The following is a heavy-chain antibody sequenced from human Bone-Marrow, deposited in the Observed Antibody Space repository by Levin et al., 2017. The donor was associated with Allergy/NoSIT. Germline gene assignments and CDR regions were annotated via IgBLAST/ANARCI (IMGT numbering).Heavy chain of an antibody. CDR3: ARDARFLEWLTRGGVRGMDV. Sequence: PGGSLRLSCAASGFTFSSYSMNWVRQAPGKGLEWVSSISSSSSYIYYADSVKGRFTISRDNAKNSLYLQMNSLRAEDTAVYYCARDARFLEWLTRGGVRGMDVWGQGTTVTVSS. D-gene: IGHD3-3*01. CDR1: GFTFSSYS. J-gene: IGHJ6*02. CDR2: ISSSSSYI. V-gene: IGHV3-21*01.